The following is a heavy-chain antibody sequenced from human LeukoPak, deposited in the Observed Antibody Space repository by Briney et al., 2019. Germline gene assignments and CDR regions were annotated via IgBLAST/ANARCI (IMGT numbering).Heavy chain of an antibody. CDR3: ARVDCSGIYCYVLDY. V-gene: IGHV3-23*01. CDR1: GFTSNHHA. CDR2: MNGGGDTT. Sequence: PGGSLRVSSAAPGFTSNHHAMSWVRQAPGKGLEWVSAMNGGGDTTDYADSVKGRFTISRDISKSTLYLQINSLRAEDTATYYCARVDCSGIYCYVLDYWGQGTLVTVSS. J-gene: IGHJ4*02. D-gene: IGHD2-15*01.